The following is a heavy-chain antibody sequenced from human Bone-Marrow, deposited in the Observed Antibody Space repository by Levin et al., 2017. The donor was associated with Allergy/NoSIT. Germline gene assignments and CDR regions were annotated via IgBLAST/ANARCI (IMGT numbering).Heavy chain of an antibody. CDR1: GGSISSGGFY. Sequence: SETLSLTCSVSGGSISSGGFYWNWIRQRPGKGLEWIVYMYYSGRTSYNPSLQSRVTISKGTSKNQFSLKVNFVTAADTAVYYCAGGDPRLTAHYMDVWGKGTTVIVSS. D-gene: IGHD6-19*01. V-gene: IGHV4-31*03. CDR3: AGGDPRLTAHYMDV. CDR2: MYYSGRT. J-gene: IGHJ6*03.